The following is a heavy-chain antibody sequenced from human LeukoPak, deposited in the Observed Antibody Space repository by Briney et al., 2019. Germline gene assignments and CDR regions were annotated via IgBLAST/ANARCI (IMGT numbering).Heavy chain of an antibody. CDR3: ARGSGSWIH. CDR1: GGSFSSYA. CDR2: IIPIFGIA. V-gene: IGHV1-69*01. Sequence: GASVKVSCKASGGSFSSYALSWVRQAPGQGLEWMGGIIPIFGIANYAQRFQGRVTITADESTSTAYMELNSLRSEDTAVYYCARGSGSWIHWGQGTLVTVSS. J-gene: IGHJ4*02. D-gene: IGHD3-10*01.